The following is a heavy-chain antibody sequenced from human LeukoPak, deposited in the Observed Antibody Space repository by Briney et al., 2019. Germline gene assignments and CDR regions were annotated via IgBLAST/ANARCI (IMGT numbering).Heavy chain of an antibody. J-gene: IGHJ4*02. Sequence: PGGSLRLSCAASGFTFSSYGVSGVRQSPGRGLEWVSDNSGSGGSTYYADSVEGRFTISRDNSKNTLYLQMNSLRAEDTAVYYCANSLTTFDYWGQGTLVTVSS. V-gene: IGHV3-23*01. CDR2: NSGSGGST. CDR1: GFTFSSYG. D-gene: IGHD1-1*01. CDR3: ANSLTTFDY.